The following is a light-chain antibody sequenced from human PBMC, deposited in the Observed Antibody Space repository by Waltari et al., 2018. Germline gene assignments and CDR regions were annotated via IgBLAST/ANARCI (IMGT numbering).Light chain of an antibody. V-gene: IGLV2-14*01. CDR2: DVS. CDR3: SSYTSSSTLV. Sequence: QSALTQPASVSGSPGQWITISCTGSNSDVGTYNYVSWYQQHPGKVPKLMIYDVSKRPSGVSDRFSGSKSGNTASLTISGLQAEDEADYYCSSYTSSSTLVFGGGTKVTVL. J-gene: IGLJ3*02. CDR1: NSDVGTYNY.